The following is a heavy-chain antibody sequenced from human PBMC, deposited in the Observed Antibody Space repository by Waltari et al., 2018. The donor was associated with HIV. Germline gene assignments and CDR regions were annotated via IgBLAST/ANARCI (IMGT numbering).Heavy chain of an antibody. CDR3: ASLIGYCSGGSCRGAFDI. V-gene: IGHV5-10-1*01. Sequence: EVQLVQSGAEVQKPGESLRIPCKGPGYSFTSYWISRVRQLPGKGLEWRGRIDPSDSYNNYSPSFQGHVTISADKSISTAYLQWSSLKASDTAMYYCASLIGYCSGGSCRGAFDIWGQGTMVTVSS. CDR1: GYSFTSYW. D-gene: IGHD2-15*01. CDR2: IDPSDSYN. J-gene: IGHJ3*02.